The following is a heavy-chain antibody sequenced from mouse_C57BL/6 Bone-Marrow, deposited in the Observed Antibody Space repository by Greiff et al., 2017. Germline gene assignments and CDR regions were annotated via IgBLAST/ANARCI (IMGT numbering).Heavy chain of an antibody. J-gene: IGHJ3*01. V-gene: IGHV1-54*01. CDR2: INPGSGGT. Sequence: QVQLQQSGAELVRPGTSVKVSCKASGYAFTNYLIEWVKQRPGQGLEWIGVINPGSGGTNYNEKFKGKATLTADKSSSTAYMQLSSLTSEDSAVYFCARSYGSSSWFAYWGQGTLVTVSA. CDR3: ARSYGSSSWFAY. CDR1: GYAFTNYL. D-gene: IGHD1-1*01.